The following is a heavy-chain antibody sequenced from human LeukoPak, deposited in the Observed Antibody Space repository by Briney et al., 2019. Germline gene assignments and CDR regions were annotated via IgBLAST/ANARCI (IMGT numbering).Heavy chain of an antibody. Sequence: GSLRLSCVASGFPFSSYWMTWIRQPPGKGLEWIGEINHSGSTNYNPSLKSRVTISVDTSKNHFSLKLSSVTAADMAVYYCARGGNYYDSSGSTSDFDYWGQGTLVTVSS. CDR2: INHSGST. D-gene: IGHD3-22*01. J-gene: IGHJ4*02. CDR1: GFPFSSYW. CDR3: ARGGNYYDSSGSTSDFDY. V-gene: IGHV4-34*01.